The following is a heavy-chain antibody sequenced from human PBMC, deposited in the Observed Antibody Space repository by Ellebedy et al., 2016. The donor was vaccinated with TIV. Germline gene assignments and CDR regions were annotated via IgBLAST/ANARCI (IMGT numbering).Heavy chain of an antibody. CDR2: INPNSGGT. Sequence: ASVKVSCKASGYTFTGYYMHWVRQAPGQGLEWMGWINPNSGGTNYAQKFQGRVTMTRDTSISTAYMELSRLRSDDTAVYYCARGYSGSSNWFDPWGQGILVTVSS. J-gene: IGHJ5*02. CDR3: ARGYSGSSNWFDP. D-gene: IGHD1-26*01. V-gene: IGHV1-2*02. CDR1: GYTFTGYY.